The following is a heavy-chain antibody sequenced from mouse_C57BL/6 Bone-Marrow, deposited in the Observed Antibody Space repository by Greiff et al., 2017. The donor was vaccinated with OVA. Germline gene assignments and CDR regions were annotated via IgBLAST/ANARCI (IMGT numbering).Heavy chain of an antibody. V-gene: IGHV7-3*01. Sequence: DVQLQESGGGLVQPGDSLSLSCAASGFTFTNYYMSWVRQPPGKALEWLAFIRNKPNGSTTEYSASVKGRFTISRDNSQSILYLQMNALRAEDSATYYGARYKGRVAVDYFDYWGQGTALTVSS. J-gene: IGHJ2*01. CDR2: IRNKPNGSTT. CDR3: ARYKGRVAVDYFDY. D-gene: IGHD1-1*01. CDR1: GFTFTNYY.